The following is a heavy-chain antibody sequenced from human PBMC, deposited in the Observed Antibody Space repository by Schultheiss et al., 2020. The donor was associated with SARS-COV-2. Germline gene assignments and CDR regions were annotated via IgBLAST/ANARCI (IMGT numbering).Heavy chain of an antibody. J-gene: IGHJ6*02. D-gene: IGHD2-2*01. V-gene: IGHV1-2*02. CDR1: GYTFTSYD. CDR3: ARERALGYCSSTSCPWAWDYYYGMDV. CDR2: MNPNSGGT. Sequence: ASVKVSCQASGYTFTSYDINWVRQATGQGLEWMGWMNPNSGGTDYAQKFQGRVTMTRDTSISTAYMELSGLRSDDTAVYYCARERALGYCSSTSCPWAWDYYYGMDVWGQGTTVTVSS.